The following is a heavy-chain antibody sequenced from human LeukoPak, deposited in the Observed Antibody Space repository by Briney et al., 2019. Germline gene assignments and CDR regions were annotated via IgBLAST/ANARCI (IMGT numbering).Heavy chain of an antibody. V-gene: IGHV4-38-2*02. CDR3: ARAVYCTNGVCYQHYFDY. J-gene: IGHJ4*02. Sequence: PSETLSRNCTVSGYSISSGYYGGWIRQPPGKGLGWIGSNYDSGSTDYNPSLKSRVTISVDTSKNPSSPKLSSVTAADTAFYSCARAVYCTNGVCYQHYFDYWGQGTLVTVSS. D-gene: IGHD2-8*01. CDR2: NYDSGST. CDR1: GYSISSGYY.